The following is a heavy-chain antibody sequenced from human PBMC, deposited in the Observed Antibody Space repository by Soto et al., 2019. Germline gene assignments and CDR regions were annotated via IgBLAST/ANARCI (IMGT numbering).Heavy chain of an antibody. J-gene: IGHJ4*02. D-gene: IGHD3-10*01. CDR2: MNPNSGNT. V-gene: IGHV1-8*01. CDR1: GYTFTSYD. Sequence: ASVKVSCKASGYTFTSYDINWVRQATGQGLEWMGWMNPNSGNTGYPQKFQGRVTMTRNTSISTAYMELSSLRSEDTAVYYCARGGLRYYYGSGSYYNLPFDYWGQGTLVTVSS. CDR3: ARGGLRYYYGSGSYYNLPFDY.